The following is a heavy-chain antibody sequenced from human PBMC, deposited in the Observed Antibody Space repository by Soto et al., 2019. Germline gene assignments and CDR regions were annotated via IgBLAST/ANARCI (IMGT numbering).Heavy chain of an antibody. J-gene: IGHJ4*02. V-gene: IGHV3-21*01. CDR2: ISSTTNYI. CDR1: GFTFTSYS. Sequence: GGSLRLSCAASGFTFTSYSMNWARQAPGKGLEWVSSISSTTNYIYYGDSMKGRFTISRDNAKKSLYLEMNSLRAEDTAVYYCARESEDRTSNFDYWGQGTRVTGS. CDR3: ARESEDRTSNFDY.